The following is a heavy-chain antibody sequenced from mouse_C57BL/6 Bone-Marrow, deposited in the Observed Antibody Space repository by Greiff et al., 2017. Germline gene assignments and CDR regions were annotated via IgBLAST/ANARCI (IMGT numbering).Heavy chain of an antibody. J-gene: IGHJ2*01. CDR2: IYPGSGST. CDR3: TREAVTTVVATDFDY. Sequence: QVQLQQPGAELVKPGASVKMSCKASGYTFTSYWITWVKQRPGQGLEWIGDIYPGSGSTNYNEKFKSKATLTVDTSSSTAYMQLSSLTSEDSAVYYCTREAVTTVVATDFDYWGQGTTLTVSS. D-gene: IGHD1-1*01. CDR1: GYTFTSYW. V-gene: IGHV1-55*01.